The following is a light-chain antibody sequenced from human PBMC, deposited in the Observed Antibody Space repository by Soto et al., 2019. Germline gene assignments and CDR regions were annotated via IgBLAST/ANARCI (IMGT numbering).Light chain of an antibody. J-gene: IGKJ1*01. CDR1: QDISNY. V-gene: IGKV1-33*01. Sequence: DIQMTQSPSSLSASVGDRVTITCQASQDISNYLNWYQQKPGKAPKLLIYDASNLETGVPSRFSGSESGTDFTFTISSLQPEDIATYYCQQYDNLPWTFGQGTKVEIK. CDR3: QQYDNLPWT. CDR2: DAS.